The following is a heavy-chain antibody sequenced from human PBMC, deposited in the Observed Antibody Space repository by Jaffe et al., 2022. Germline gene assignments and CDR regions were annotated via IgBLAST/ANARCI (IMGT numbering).Heavy chain of an antibody. Sequence: EVQLLESGGGLVQPGGSLRLSCAASGFTFSSYAMSWVRQAPGKGLEWVSAISGSGGSTYYADSVKGRFTISRDNSKNTLYLQMNSLRAEDTAIYYCAKDGLWGDWLADSHYFDYWGQGTLVTVSS. D-gene: IGHD3-9*01. CDR2: ISGSGGST. J-gene: IGHJ4*02. V-gene: IGHV3-23*01. CDR1: GFTFSSYA. CDR3: AKDGLWGDWLADSHYFDY.